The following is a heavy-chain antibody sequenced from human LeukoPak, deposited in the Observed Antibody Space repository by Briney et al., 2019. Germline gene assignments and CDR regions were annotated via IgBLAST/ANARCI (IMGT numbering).Heavy chain of an antibody. CDR2: INPNSGGT. D-gene: IGHD3-10*01. V-gene: IGHV1-2*02. CDR3: ARAAGIGDLALFDY. J-gene: IGHJ4*02. Sequence: ASVKVSCKASGYTFTGYYMHWVRQAPGQGLEWMGWINPNSGGTNYAQKFQGRVTMTRDTSISTAYMELSRLRSDDTAVYYCARAAGIGDLALFDYWGQGTLVTVSS. CDR1: GYTFTGYY.